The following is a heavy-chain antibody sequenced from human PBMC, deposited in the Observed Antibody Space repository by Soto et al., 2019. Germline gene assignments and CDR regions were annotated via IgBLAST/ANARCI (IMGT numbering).Heavy chain of an antibody. CDR2: ISYDGSNK. Sequence: QVQLVESGGGVVQPGRSLTLSCAASGFSLNSYAMHWVRQAPGKGLEWVAVISYDGSNKFYGDSVKGRFTISRDNSKNTVYVQMDSLRTEDTAVYYCESDCSSHTCYRQGGMDVWGQGTTVTVSS. CDR1: GFSLNSYA. V-gene: IGHV3-30-3*01. J-gene: IGHJ6*02. D-gene: IGHD2-2*02. CDR3: ESDCSSHTCYRQGGMDV.